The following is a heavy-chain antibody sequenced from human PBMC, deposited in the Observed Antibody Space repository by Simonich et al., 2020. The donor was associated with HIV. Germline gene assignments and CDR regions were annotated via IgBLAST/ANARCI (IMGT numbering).Heavy chain of an antibody. CDR3: VGRPIRGYYDGSGYGDY. CDR1: GGSFIGNY. Sequence: QVQLQQWGAGLWKPSATLSLTCAVYGGSFIGNYWSWFRQHPGKGLEWIGKINHSGSTNYNPSLKSRVTISVDTSKNQFSLKLNSVTAADTAVYYCVGRPIRGYYDGSGYGDYWGQGTLVTVSS. CDR2: INHSGST. J-gene: IGHJ4*02. D-gene: IGHD3-22*01. V-gene: IGHV4-34*01.